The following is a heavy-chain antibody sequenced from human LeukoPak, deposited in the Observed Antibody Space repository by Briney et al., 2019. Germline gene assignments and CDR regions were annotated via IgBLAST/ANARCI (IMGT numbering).Heavy chain of an antibody. CDR3: ARDRDLLTGDFPTNIDF. CDR2: IRSDGRNE. J-gene: IGHJ4*02. V-gene: IGHV3-30*02. Sequence: GGSLRLSCVASGFIFRSHGIHWVRQAPGKGLEWVAFIRSDGRNEFYADTVKGRFIIPRDNSKNTLYLQMNSLRSEDTAVYFCARDRDLLTGDFPTNIDFWGQGILVTVSS. D-gene: IGHD3-9*01. CDR1: GFIFRSHG.